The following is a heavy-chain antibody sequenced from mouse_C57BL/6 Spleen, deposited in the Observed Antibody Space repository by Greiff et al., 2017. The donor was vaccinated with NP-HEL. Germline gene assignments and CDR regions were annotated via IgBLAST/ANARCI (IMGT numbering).Heavy chain of an antibody. D-gene: IGHD2-3*01. CDR1: GYAFSSSW. CDR3: ARPGWLLRSYFDY. V-gene: IGHV1-82*01. J-gene: IGHJ2*01. Sequence: QVQLQQSGPELVKPGASVKISCKASGYAFSSSWMNWVKQRPGKGLEWIGRIYPGDGDTNYNGKFKGKATLTADKSSSTAYMQLSSLTSEDSAVYFCARPGWLLRSYFDYWGQGTTLTVSS. CDR2: IYPGDGDT.